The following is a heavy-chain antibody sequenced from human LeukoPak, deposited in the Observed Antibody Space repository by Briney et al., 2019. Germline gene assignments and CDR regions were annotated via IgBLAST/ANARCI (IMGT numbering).Heavy chain of an antibody. V-gene: IGHV3-7*01. CDR2: IKQDGSEK. CDR3: ARVRGWHCSGGSCFYFDY. J-gene: IGHJ4*02. CDR1: GFTFSSYW. D-gene: IGHD2-15*01. Sequence: GGSLRLSCAASGFTFSSYWMSWVRQAPGKGLEWVANIKQDGSEKYYVDSVKGRFTFSRDNAKNSLYLQMNSLRAEDTAVYYCARVRGWHCSGGSCFYFDYWGQGTLVTVSS.